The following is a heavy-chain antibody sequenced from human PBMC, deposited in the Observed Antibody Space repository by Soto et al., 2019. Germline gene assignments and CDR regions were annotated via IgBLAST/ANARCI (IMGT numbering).Heavy chain of an antibody. CDR2: ISGSGGST. CDR3: ANVGYSSNSGNY. J-gene: IGHJ4*02. CDR1: GFTFSSYA. Sequence: GGSLRLSCAASGFTFSSYAMSWVRQAPGKGLEWVSAISGSGGSTYYADSVKGRFTISRDNSKNTLYLQMNSLRAEDTAVYYCANVGYSSNSGNYWGQGTLVTVSS. V-gene: IGHV3-23*01. D-gene: IGHD6-13*01.